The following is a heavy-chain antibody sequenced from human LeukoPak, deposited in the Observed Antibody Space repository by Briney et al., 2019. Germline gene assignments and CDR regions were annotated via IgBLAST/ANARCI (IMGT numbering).Heavy chain of an antibody. Sequence: SETLSLTCTVSGGSISSYYWSWIRQPPGKGLEWIGYIYYSGSTNYNPSLKSRVTISVGTSKNQFSLKLSSVTAADTAVYYCARVMGVRFDYWGQGTLVTVSS. CDR3: ARVMGVRFDY. D-gene: IGHD3-10*01. CDR2: IYYSGST. CDR1: GGSISSYY. J-gene: IGHJ4*02. V-gene: IGHV4-59*01.